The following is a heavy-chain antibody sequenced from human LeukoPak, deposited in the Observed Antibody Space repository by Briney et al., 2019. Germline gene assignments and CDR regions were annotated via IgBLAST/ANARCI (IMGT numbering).Heavy chain of an antibody. D-gene: IGHD6-6*01. Sequence: SETLSLTCTVSGGSISSSSYYWGWIRQPPGKGLEWIGSIYYSGSTYYNPSLKSRVIISVDTSKNQFSLKLSSVTAADTAVYYCARDIGIAARPGYYYYYYYMDVWGKGTTVTVSS. J-gene: IGHJ6*03. CDR3: ARDIGIAARPGYYYYYYYMDV. V-gene: IGHV4-39*07. CDR1: GGSISSSSYY. CDR2: IYYSGST.